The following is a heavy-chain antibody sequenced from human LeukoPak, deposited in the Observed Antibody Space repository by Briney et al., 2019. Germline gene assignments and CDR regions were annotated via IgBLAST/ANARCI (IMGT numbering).Heavy chain of an antibody. CDR2: IYSSGDT. CDR3: ARTLINCGGDCYSSPLDY. V-gene: IGHV3-53*01. Sequence: PGGSLRLSCAASGFNVSSNYMSWVRLAPGKGLEWVSVIYSSGDTYYADSVKGRFTISRDNSKNMLYLQMNGLRAEDTAVYYCARTLINCGGDCYSSPLDYWGQGTLVTVSS. J-gene: IGHJ4*02. CDR1: GFNVSSNY. D-gene: IGHD2-21*02.